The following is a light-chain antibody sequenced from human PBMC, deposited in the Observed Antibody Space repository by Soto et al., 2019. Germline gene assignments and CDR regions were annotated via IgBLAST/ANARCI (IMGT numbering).Light chain of an antibody. CDR2: AAS. J-gene: IGKJ5*01. Sequence: IQLTQTPSFLSPSIGEIVTITCLASQVISTSLAWYQVKPGKAPKLLIYAASTLESGVPSRFSATVSGTEFSLTITSLQPEDFATYYCQQLFDSPITFGQGTRLEI. CDR3: QQLFDSPIT. CDR1: QVISTS. V-gene: IGKV1-9*01.